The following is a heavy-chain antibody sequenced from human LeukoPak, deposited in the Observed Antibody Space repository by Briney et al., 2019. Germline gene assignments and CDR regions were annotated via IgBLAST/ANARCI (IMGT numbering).Heavy chain of an antibody. CDR1: GYTFTSYY. J-gene: IGHJ6*03. CDR3: ARQVAGTTLNYYYYMDV. D-gene: IGHD6-19*01. V-gene: IGHV1-46*01. Sequence: ASVTVSCKASGYTFTSYYMHWVRQAPGQGLEWMGIINPSGGSTSYAQKFQGRVTMTRDMSTSTVYMELSSLRSEDTAVYYCARQVAGTTLNYYYYMDVWGKGTTVTVSS. CDR2: INPSGGST.